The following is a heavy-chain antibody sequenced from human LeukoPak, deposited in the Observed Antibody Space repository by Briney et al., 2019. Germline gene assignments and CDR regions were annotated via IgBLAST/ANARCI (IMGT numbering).Heavy chain of an antibody. D-gene: IGHD6-13*01. CDR1: GFTFDDYA. CDR2: ISWNSGSI. CDR3: AKDRGLAAAGMDV. Sequence: PGRSLILSCAASGFTFDDYAMHWVRQAPGKGLEWVSGISWNSGSIGYADSVKGRFTISRNNAKNSLYLQMNSLRAEDTALYYCAKDRGLAAAGMDVWGQGTTVTVSS. J-gene: IGHJ6*02. V-gene: IGHV3-9*01.